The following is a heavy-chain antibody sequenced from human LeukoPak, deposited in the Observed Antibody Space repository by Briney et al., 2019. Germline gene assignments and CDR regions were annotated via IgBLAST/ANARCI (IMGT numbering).Heavy chain of an antibody. CDR1: GYTFTRYY. J-gene: IGHJ3*02. CDR2: IIPIFGTA. D-gene: IGHD3-16*01. V-gene: IGHV1-69*13. CDR3: ARDGGTWAAVNDAFDI. Sequence: GASVKVSCKASGYTFTRYYMHWVRQAPGQGLEWMGGIIPIFGTANYAQKFQGRVTITADESTSTAYMELSSLRSEDTAVYYCARDGGTWAAVNDAFDIWGQGTMVTVSS.